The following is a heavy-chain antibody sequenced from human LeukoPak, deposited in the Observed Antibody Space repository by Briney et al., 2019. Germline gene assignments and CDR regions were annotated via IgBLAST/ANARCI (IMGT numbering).Heavy chain of an antibody. CDR1: GFSFSGYW. CDR2: INQDGSAQ. D-gene: IGHD3-9*01. V-gene: IGHV3-7*01. J-gene: IGHJ4*02. CDR3: ARDSESWTETGPRFDY. Sequence: GGSLRLSCTASGFSFSGYWMSWVRQAPGKGLEWVANINQDGSAQYYVDSVKGQFTISRDNAKNSLYLQMNSLRVGDTAVYYCARDSESWTETGPRFDYWGQGTLVTVSS.